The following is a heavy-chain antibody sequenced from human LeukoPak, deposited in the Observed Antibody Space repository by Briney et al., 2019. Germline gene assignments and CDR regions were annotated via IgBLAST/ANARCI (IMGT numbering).Heavy chain of an antibody. J-gene: IGHJ5*02. CDR1: GGSISSGGYY. CDR2: IYHSGST. D-gene: IGHD2-15*01. V-gene: IGHV4-30-2*01. Sequence: SQTLSLTCTVSGGSISSGGYYWSWIRQPPGKGLEWIGYIYHSGSTYYNPSLKSRVTISVDRSKNQFSLKLSSVTAADTAVYYCARVVTVVDWFDPWGQGTLVTVSS. CDR3: ARVVTVVDWFDP.